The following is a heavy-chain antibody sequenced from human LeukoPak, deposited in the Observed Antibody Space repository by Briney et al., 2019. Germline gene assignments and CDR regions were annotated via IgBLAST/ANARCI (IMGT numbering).Heavy chain of an antibody. D-gene: IGHD6-13*01. Sequence: SETLSLTCTVSGGSISSYYWSWIRQPAGKGLEWIGRIYSTGSTNYNPSLKSRVTMSVDTSKNQFSLRLRSVIAADTAVYYCARQIASAGTAGFDCWGQGALVTVSS. J-gene: IGHJ4*02. V-gene: IGHV4-4*07. CDR3: ARQIASAGTAGFDC. CDR2: IYSTGST. CDR1: GGSISSYY.